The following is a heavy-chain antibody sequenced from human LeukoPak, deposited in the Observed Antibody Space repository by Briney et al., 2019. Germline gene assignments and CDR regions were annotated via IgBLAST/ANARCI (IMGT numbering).Heavy chain of an antibody. D-gene: IGHD3-3*01. CDR2: IYYSGRT. CDR1: GGSISSYY. Sequence: PSETLSLTCRVSGGSISSYYWSWIRQPPGKGLEWIGCIYYSGRTSYNPSLKSRVTISVDTSKNQFSLRLSSVTAADTAVYYCARNEGWYYDFWSGYENPYYFDYWGQGTLVTVSS. J-gene: IGHJ4*02. CDR3: ARNEGWYYDFWSGYENPYYFDY. V-gene: IGHV4-59*01.